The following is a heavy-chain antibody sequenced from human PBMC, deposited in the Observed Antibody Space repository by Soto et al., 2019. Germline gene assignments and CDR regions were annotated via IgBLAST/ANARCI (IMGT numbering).Heavy chain of an antibody. CDR1: GFTFSSYG. D-gene: IGHD3-10*01. V-gene: IGHV3-30*18. CDR2: ISYDGSNK. J-gene: IGHJ4*02. CDR3: AKGGSVLWFGEFAPSAISPPDY. Sequence: QVQLVESGGGVVQPGRSLRLSCAASGFTFSSYGMHWVRQAPGKGLEWVAVISYDGSNKYYADSVKGRFTISRDNSKNTLYLQMNSLRAEDTAVYYCAKGGSVLWFGEFAPSAISPPDYWGQGTLVTVSS.